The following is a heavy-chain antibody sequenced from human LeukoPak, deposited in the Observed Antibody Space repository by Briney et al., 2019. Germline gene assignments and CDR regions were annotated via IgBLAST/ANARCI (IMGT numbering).Heavy chain of an antibody. CDR2: VYYSGTH. CDR3: SIYDTSGSYSDY. D-gene: IGHD3-22*01. CDR1: GGSISSSSYY. Sequence: SETLSLTCNVSGGSISSSSYYWGWIRQPPGKGLEWIGTVYYSGTHYYNPSLKSRVTISVDTSKNRFFLILSSVTAADTAMYYCSIYDTSGSYSDYWGQGTLVTVSS. V-gene: IGHV4-39*01. J-gene: IGHJ4*02.